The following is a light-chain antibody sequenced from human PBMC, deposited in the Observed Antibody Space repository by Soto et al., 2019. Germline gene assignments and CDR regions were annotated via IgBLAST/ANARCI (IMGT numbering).Light chain of an antibody. V-gene: IGKV1-39*01. CDR2: AAS. J-gene: IGKJ1*01. Sequence: EIQMTQSPSSLSASVGDRANMTCRASRSISRYLSWYQQKPGKAPNLLIYAASSWQSGVPSRFSGGGSGTDFTLTISNLHPEDFAIYYCKHSYSSHWTFGQGTKVEI. CDR1: RSISRY. CDR3: KHSYSSHWT.